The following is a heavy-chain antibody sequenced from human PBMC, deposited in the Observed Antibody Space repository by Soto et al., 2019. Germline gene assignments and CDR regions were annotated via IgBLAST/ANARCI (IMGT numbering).Heavy chain of an antibody. V-gene: IGHV1-46*03. Sequence: QGQLGQSGAEVKKPGASVKVSCEASGYIVINYYIHWVRQAPGQGLEWVGIINPTGGSTNYAQKFQGRVTMTRDTSTSTVQMELSSLRPEDTAVYYCTRGLGEGDYWGQGTLVTVSS. CDR3: TRGLGEGDY. D-gene: IGHD1-26*01. CDR1: GYIVINYY. CDR2: INPTGGST. J-gene: IGHJ4*02.